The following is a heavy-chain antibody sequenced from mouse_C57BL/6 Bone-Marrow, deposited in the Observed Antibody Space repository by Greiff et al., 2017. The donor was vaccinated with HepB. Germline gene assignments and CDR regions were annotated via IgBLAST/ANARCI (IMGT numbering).Heavy chain of an antibody. CDR1: GYTFTDYY. CDR2: INPYNGGT. Sequence: EVQGVESGPVLVKPGASVKMSCKASGYTFTDYYMNWVKQSHGKSLEWIGVINPYNGGTSYNQKFKGKATLTVDKSSSTAYMELNSLTSEDSAVYYCALLLRYFDYWGQGTTLTVSS. J-gene: IGHJ2*01. D-gene: IGHD1-1*01. CDR3: ALLLRYFDY. V-gene: IGHV1-19*01.